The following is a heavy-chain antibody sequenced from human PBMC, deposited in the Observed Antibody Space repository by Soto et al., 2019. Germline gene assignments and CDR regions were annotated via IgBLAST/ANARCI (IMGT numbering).Heavy chain of an antibody. CDR1: GGSISSGGYY. D-gene: IGHD5-18*01. J-gene: IGHJ4*02. Sequence: PSETLSLTCTVSGGSISSGGYYWSWIRQHPGKGLEWIGYIYYSGSTYYNPSLKSRVTISVDTSKNQFSLKLSSVTAADTAVYYCARDSAMVQASDYWGQGTLVTVSS. V-gene: IGHV4-31*03. CDR2: IYYSGST. CDR3: ARDSAMVQASDY.